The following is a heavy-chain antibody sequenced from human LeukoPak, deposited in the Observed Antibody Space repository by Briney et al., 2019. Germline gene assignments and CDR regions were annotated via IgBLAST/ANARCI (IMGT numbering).Heavy chain of an antibody. CDR2: ISGSGGST. Sequence: SGGSLRLSCAASGFTFSGYAMNWVRQAPGKGLEWVSVISGSGGSTYYADSVKGRFTISRDNSKNTLYLQMNSLRVEDTAVYYCANDKYCSGGSCYYEYWGQGPVVTVS. J-gene: IGHJ4*02. CDR1: GFTFSGYA. CDR3: ANDKYCSGGSCYYEY. V-gene: IGHV3-23*01. D-gene: IGHD2-15*01.